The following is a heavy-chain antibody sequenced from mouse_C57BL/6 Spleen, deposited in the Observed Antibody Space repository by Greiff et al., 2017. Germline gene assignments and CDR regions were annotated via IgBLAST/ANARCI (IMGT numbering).Heavy chain of an antibody. CDR2: INPGSGGT. CDR3: ARGGNYFYYVDY. Sequence: VQLQQSGAELVRPGTSVKVSCKASGYAFTTYLIEWVKQRPGQGLEWIGVINPGSGGTKYNEKFKGKATLTADQSTSTAYMQHSSLTSEDSAVYFCARGGNYFYYVDYWGQGTTLTVSS. J-gene: IGHJ2*01. CDR1: GYAFTTYL. V-gene: IGHV1-54*01. D-gene: IGHD2-1*01.